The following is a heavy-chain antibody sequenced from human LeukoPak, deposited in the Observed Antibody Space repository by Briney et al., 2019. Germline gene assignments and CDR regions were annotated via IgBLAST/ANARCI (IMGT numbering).Heavy chain of an antibody. CDR1: GFTFSSYA. J-gene: IGHJ4*02. CDR3: AKDRVTRFGPQSIDY. CDR2: ISGSGGST. D-gene: IGHD3-10*01. Sequence: GGSLGLSCAASGFTFSSYAMSWVRQAPGKGLEWVSAISGSGGSTYYADSVKGRFTISRDNSKNTLYLQMNSLRAEDTAVYYCAKDRVTRFGPQSIDYWGQGTLVTVSS. V-gene: IGHV3-23*01.